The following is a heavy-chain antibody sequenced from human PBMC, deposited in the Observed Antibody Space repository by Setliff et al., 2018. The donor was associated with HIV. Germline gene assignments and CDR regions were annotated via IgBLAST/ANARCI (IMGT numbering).Heavy chain of an antibody. CDR1: RDSIRNGAYY. CDR2: IYYSGSA. Sequence: SETLSLTCTVSRDSIRNGAYYWGWIRQPPGKGLEWVGSIYYSGSAYYNPSFKSRVTLSVDTSENQFSLRLSSVTAADTAVYFCARGGTVSADFDSWGQGTLVTVSS. V-gene: IGHV4-39*07. J-gene: IGHJ4*02. CDR3: ARGGTVSADFDS. D-gene: IGHD6-19*01.